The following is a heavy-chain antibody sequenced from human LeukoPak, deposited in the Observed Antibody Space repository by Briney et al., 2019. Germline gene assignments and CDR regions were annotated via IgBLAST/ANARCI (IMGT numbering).Heavy chain of an antibody. CDR3: ARDLGGIYFDY. D-gene: IGHD1-26*01. CDR1: DASISGYY. V-gene: IGHV4-59*01. J-gene: IGHJ4*02. CDR2: IHFSGST. Sequence: SDTLSLTCTLSDASISGYYWSWIRQPPEKGLEWIGSIHFSGSTNYNPSLRSRVTISVDTSKNQLSLKLSSVTAADTAVYYCARDLGGIYFDYWGQGTLVTVSS.